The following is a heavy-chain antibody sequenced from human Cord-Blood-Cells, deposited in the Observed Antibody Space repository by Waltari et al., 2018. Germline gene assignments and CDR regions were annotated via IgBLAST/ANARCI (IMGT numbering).Heavy chain of an antibody. V-gene: IGHV4-34*01. CDR2: INHSGST. J-gene: IGHJ4*02. D-gene: IGHD6-13*01. Sequence: QVQLQQWGAGLLKPSETLSLTCAVYGGSFSGYYWSWIRQPSGKGLEWIGEINHSGSTNYNPSLKSRVTISGDTSKNQFSLKLSSVTAADTAVYYCARGSSSSWFDYWGQVTLVTVSS. CDR1: GGSFSGYY. CDR3: ARGSSSSWFDY.